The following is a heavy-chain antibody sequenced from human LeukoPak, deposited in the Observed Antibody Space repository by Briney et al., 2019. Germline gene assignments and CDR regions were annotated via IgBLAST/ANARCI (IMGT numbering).Heavy chain of an antibody. CDR1: GFTFSSYS. CDR3: ARDLLTVRYFDWFSWFDP. Sequence: GGSLRLSCAASGFTFSSYSMNWVRQAPGKGLEWVSSISSSSSYIYYADSVKGRFTISRDNAKNSLYLQMNSLRAEDTAVYYCARDLLTVRYFDWFSWFDPWGQGTLVTDSS. D-gene: IGHD3-9*01. CDR2: ISSSSSYI. V-gene: IGHV3-21*01. J-gene: IGHJ5*02.